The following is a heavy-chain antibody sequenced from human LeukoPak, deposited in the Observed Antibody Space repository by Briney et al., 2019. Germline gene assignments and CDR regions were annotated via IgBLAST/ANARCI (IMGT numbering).Heavy chain of an antibody. D-gene: IGHD3-22*01. V-gene: IGHV4-39*07. CDR3: AVFKRIVVVRIGPFGY. J-gene: IGHJ4*02. Sequence: SETLSLTCTVSGVSISSSSYYWGWIRQPPGKGLEWIGEINHSGSTNYNPSLKSRFTISVDTSKNQFSLKLSSVTAADTAVYYCAVFKRIVVVRIGPFGYWGQGTLVTVSS. CDR1: GVSISSSSYY. CDR2: INHSGST.